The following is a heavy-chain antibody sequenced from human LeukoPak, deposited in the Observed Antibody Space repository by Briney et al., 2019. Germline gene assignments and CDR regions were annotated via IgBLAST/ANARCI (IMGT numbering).Heavy chain of an antibody. J-gene: IGHJ3*01. CDR1: GFSFSVYE. Sequence: GGSLRLSCAASGFSFSVYEIHWVRQAPGKGLEWVSVISGNGDTTYYADSVKGRFTISRDNSKNTLYLQMNSLRAEDTAIYSCAKDYRGSGYFFDVWGQGTMVAVSS. CDR3: AKDYRGSGYFFDV. CDR2: ISGNGDTT. D-gene: IGHD3-3*01. V-gene: IGHV3-23*01.